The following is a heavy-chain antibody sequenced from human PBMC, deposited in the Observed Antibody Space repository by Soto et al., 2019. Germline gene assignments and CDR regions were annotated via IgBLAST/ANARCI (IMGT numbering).Heavy chain of an antibody. V-gene: IGHV4-59*08. J-gene: IGHJ6*03. CDR2: IYYSGST. CDR1: GGSISGHY. Sequence: QVQLQESGPGLVKPSETLSLSCNVSGGSISGHYWSWVRQTPGKGLEWIGYIYYSGSTNYNPSLKSRVTISADTSKNHFSLRLTYVTAADTAVYYCERGPYYDLIWNYYYMDVWGKGTTVTVSS. CDR3: ERGPYYDLIWNYYYMDV. D-gene: IGHD3-16*01.